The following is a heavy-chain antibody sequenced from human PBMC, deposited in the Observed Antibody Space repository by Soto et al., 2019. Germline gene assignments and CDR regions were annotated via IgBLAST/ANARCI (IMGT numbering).Heavy chain of an antibody. V-gene: IGHV3-21*01. CDR3: ARDQVPGLDAFDI. J-gene: IGHJ3*02. Sequence: PGGSLRLSCAASGFTFSSYSMNWVRQAPGKGLEWVSSISRSAGNTYYADSVKGRFTISRDNAKNSMYLQMNSLRAEDTAVYYCARDQVPGLDAFDIWGQGTIVTVSS. CDR2: ISRSAGNT. CDR1: GFTFSSYS.